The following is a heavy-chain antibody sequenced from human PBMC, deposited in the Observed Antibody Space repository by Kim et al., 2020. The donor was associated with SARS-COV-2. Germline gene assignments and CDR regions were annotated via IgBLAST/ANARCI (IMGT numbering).Heavy chain of an antibody. V-gene: IGHV3-11*06. CDR3: ARVLGSSTSETLDY. D-gene: IGHD2-2*01. Sequence: AESVKGRFTITRDNATNSLYLQMNSRRAGDTAVYYCARVLGSSTSETLDYWGQGTLGTGSS. J-gene: IGHJ4*02.